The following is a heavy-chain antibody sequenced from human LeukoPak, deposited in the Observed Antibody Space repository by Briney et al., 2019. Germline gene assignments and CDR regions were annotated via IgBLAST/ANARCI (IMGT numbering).Heavy chain of an antibody. Sequence: PGGSLRLSCVASGFTFSGFAMIWVRQVPGKGLEWVSSISAGSTNKYYADSVKGRFTISRDNSKNTLYLQMNSLRAEDTAVYYCAKGLLVDPGWGQGTLVTVSS. J-gene: IGHJ4*02. V-gene: IGHV3-23*01. CDR2: ISAGSTNK. CDR1: GFTFSGFA. CDR3: AKGLLVDPG. D-gene: IGHD2-8*01.